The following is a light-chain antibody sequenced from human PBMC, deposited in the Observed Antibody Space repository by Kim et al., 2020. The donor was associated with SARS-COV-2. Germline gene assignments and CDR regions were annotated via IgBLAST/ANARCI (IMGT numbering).Light chain of an antibody. Sequence: VPPVQSASITSPVGKLGDNYACWYQRKPGHPPVLFIYQGTSRPSGIPERFSCSNSGNTATLTISGTHAIDEADYYCQAWDSSTGVFGGGTQLTVL. CDR3: QAWDSSTGV. CDR1: KLGDNY. J-gene: IGLJ3*02. CDR2: QGT. V-gene: IGLV3-1*01.